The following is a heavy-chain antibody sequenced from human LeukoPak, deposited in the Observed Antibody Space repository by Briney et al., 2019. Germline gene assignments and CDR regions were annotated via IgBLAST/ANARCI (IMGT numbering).Heavy chain of an antibody. CDR3: ARVLVGAPGSYYFDY. CDR1: GGSISSYY. V-gene: IGHV4-59*01. D-gene: IGHD1-26*01. J-gene: IGHJ4*02. Sequence: SETLSLTSTVSGGSISSYYWSWIRQPPGKGLEWIGYIYYSGSTNYNPSLKSRVTISVDTSKNQFSLKLSSVTAADTAVYYCARVLVGAPGSYYFDYWGQGTLVTVSS. CDR2: IYYSGST.